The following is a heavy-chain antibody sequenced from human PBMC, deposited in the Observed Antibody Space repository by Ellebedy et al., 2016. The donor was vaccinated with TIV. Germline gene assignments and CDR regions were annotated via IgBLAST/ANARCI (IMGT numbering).Heavy chain of an antibody. Sequence: GGSLRLSCAASGFTVSSTYMSWVRQAPGKGLEWVALATQSGATYYADSVKGRFTMSRDSSQNTLRPQMNSLRVEDTAVYFCARETFNDVDLKVWGVLDIWGQGTMVAVSS. V-gene: IGHV3-66*01. CDR2: ATQSGAT. D-gene: IGHD1-1*01. CDR3: ARETFNDVDLKVWGVLDI. CDR1: GFTVSSTY. J-gene: IGHJ3*02.